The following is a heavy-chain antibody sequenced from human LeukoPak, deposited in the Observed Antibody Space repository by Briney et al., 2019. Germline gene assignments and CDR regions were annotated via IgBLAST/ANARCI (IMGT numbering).Heavy chain of an antibody. Sequence: GGSLRLSCGASGFTVSSNYMSWVRQAPGKGLEWVSIIYSSGHTYYADSVKGRFTISRDNSKNTLYLQMNSLSAEDMAVYYCARRLSSSWSFDCWGQGTLVTVS. CDR1: GFTVSSNY. D-gene: IGHD6-13*01. CDR3: ARRLSSSWSFDC. CDR2: IYSSGHT. J-gene: IGHJ4*02. V-gene: IGHV3-66*01.